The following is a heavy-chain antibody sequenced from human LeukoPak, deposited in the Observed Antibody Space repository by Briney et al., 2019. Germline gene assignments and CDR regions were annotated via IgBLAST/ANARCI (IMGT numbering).Heavy chain of an antibody. CDR1: GFTFNNYA. D-gene: IGHD4/OR15-4a*01. CDR3: AKDSADYVGYFFFDY. CDR2: ISGGGKTT. V-gene: IGHV3-23*01. J-gene: IGHJ4*02. Sequence: GGSLRLSRAASGFTFNNYAMNWVRQAQGKGLEWVSSISGGGKTTYYAASAKGRFTISRDNSQNTLYLQMNSLRAEDTAVYYWAKDSADYVGYFFFDYWGQGTLVTVSS.